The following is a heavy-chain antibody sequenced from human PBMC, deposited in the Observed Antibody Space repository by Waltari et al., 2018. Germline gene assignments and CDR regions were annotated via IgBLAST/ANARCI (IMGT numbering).Heavy chain of an antibody. J-gene: IGHJ4*02. V-gene: IGHV3-7*01. Sequence: EVQLVESGGGLVQPGGSLRLSCAASGINFSRDWMTWVRQAPGKGLERVANIKEDGSEKDYVDSVKGRFTISRDNAKNSLFLQMNSLRVEDTAVYYCARDRGYFDYWGQGTLVTVSS. CDR3: ARDRGYFDY. D-gene: IGHD3-10*01. CDR2: IKEDGSEK. CDR1: GINFSRDW.